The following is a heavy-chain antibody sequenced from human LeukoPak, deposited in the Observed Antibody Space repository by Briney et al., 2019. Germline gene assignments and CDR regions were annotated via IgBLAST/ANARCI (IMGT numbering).Heavy chain of an antibody. CDR3: ARYGHTAMVDFLDY. J-gene: IGHJ4*02. CDR2: IIPIPGIA. CDR1: GGTFSSYA. Sequence: ASVKVSCKASGGTFSSYAISWVRQAPGQGLEWMGRIIPIPGIANYAQRFQGRVTITADKSTSTAYMELSSLRSEDTAVYYCARYGHTAMVDFLDYWGQGTLVTVSS. D-gene: IGHD5-18*01. V-gene: IGHV1-69*04.